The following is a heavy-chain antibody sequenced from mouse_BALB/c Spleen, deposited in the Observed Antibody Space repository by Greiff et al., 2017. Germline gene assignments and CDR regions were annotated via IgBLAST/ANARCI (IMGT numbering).Heavy chain of an antibody. CDR1: GFTFTDYY. CDR3: ARNYDYYAMDY. CDR2: IRNKANGYTT. Sequence: EVQLVESGGGLVQPGGSLRLSCATSGFTFTDYYMSWVRQPPGKALEWLGFIRNKANGYTTEYSASVKGRFTISRDNSQSILYLQMNTLRAEDSATYYCARNYDYYAMDYWGQGTSVTVSS. D-gene: IGHD1-1*02. J-gene: IGHJ4*01. V-gene: IGHV7-3*02.